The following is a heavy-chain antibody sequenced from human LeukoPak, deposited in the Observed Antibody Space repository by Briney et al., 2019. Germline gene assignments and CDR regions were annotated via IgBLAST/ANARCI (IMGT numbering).Heavy chain of an antibody. CDR2: INPSGGST. V-gene: IGHV1-46*01. D-gene: IGHD3-22*01. J-gene: IGHJ6*02. Sequence: GASVKVSCKASGYTFTSYYMHWVRQAPGQGLEWMGIINPSGGSTSYAQKFQGRVTMTRDTSTSTVYMELSSLRAEDTAVYYCARDLDYDSSGYYYDYYYGMDVWGQGTTVTVSS. CDR1: GYTFTSYY. CDR3: ARDLDYDSSGYYYDYYYGMDV.